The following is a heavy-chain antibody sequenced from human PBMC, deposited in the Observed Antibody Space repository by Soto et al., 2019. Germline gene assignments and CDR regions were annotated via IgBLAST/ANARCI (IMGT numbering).Heavy chain of an antibody. V-gene: IGHV3-53*02. CDR3: ARDLGLNDLLNTYYYGMDV. D-gene: IGHD1-1*01. CDR2: FYRGGST. J-gene: IGHJ6*02. Sequence: EVQLVETGGGLIQPGGSLRLSCEVSGFSVSDSSMSWVRQAPGKGLEWGSVFYRGGSTDYADSVKGRGTVSRDTFKNTLFLQMDSLTVEDTAVYFCARDLGLNDLLNTYYYGMDVWGQGTTVTVS. CDR1: GFSVSDSS.